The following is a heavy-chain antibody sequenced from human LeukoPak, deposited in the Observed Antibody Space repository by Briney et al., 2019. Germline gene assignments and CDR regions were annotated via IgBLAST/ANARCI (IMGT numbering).Heavy chain of an antibody. CDR1: GFTFSTYA. CDR2: IDIYSTKT. Sequence: PGGSLRLSCATSGFTFSTYAMTWVRQAPGKGLEWVSAIDIYSTKTNYADSVKGRITISRDNSKNTLYLQMNSLRGEDTAIYYCARDWKADFWGHGTLVTVSS. D-gene: IGHD1-1*01. CDR3: ARDWKADF. J-gene: IGHJ4*01. V-gene: IGHV3-23*05.